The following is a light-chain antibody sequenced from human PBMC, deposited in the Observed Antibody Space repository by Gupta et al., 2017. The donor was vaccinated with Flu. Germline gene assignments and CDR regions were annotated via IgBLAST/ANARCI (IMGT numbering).Light chain of an antibody. Sequence: PVSLGQPASISCRSSQSLEYSDGDNYLNWLHQRPGQSPRRIIYKVSNRDFGVPDRFSGSGSGTDFTLKSSRVEAEDVGVYYCRQYKRWPTFGQGTKMEIK. CDR1: QSLEYSDGDNY. V-gene: IGKV2-30*01. J-gene: IGKJ2*01. CDR3: RQYKRWPT. CDR2: KVS.